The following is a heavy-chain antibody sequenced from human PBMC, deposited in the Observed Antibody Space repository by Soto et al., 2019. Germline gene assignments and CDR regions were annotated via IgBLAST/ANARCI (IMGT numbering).Heavy chain of an antibody. J-gene: IGHJ5*02. CDR1: GFTFSSYW. Sequence: PGGSLRLSCAVSGFTFSSYWMHWVRQAPGKGLVWVSRINSDGSSTDYADSVKGRFTISRDNAKNTLYLQMNSLRAEDTAVYYCTREGCSGGSCSLDPWGQGTLVTVSS. V-gene: IGHV3-74*01. D-gene: IGHD2-15*01. CDR2: INSDGSST. CDR3: TREGCSGGSCSLDP.